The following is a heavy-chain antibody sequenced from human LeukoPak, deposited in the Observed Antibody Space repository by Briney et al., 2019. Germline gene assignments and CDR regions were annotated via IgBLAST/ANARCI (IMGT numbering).Heavy chain of an antibody. CDR2: IYYSGST. J-gene: IGHJ5*02. CDR3: ARDYSSRWYNWFDP. Sequence: SETLSLTCTVSGGSISSGGYYWSWIRQHPGKGLEWIGYIYYSGSTYYNPSLKSRVTISVDTSKNQFSLKLSSVTAADTAVYYCARDYSSRWYNWFDPWGQGTLVTVSS. D-gene: IGHD6-13*01. V-gene: IGHV4-31*03. CDR1: GGSISSGGYY.